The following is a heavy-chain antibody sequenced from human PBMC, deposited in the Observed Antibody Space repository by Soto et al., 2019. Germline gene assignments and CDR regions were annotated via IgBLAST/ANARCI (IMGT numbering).Heavy chain of an antibody. V-gene: IGHV1-69*01. J-gene: IGHJ4*02. CDR3: ARGGYGYYFGAVY. CDR2: IIPKLGSA. Sequence: QVQLVQSGAEVKEPGSSVKVSCKASGGGNLRDYRTTWVRRAPGQGLEWMGGIIPKLGSANYAQNFQRRVTVTADESTNTVYMELRSLRSDDTAVYYCARGGYGYYFGAVYWGQGTPVTVSS. D-gene: IGHD5-12*01. CDR1: GGGNLRDYR.